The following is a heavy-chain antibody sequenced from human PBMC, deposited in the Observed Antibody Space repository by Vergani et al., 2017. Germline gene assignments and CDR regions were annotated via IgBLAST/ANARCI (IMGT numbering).Heavy chain of an antibody. Sequence: QVQLVQSGAEVKKPGASVKVSCKASGYTFTSYGISWVRQAPGQGLEWMGWISAYNGNTNYAQKLQGRVTMTTGTATSTAYMELRSLGSDATAVYSCARDIVVVTAIHYYYYYGMDVWGQGTTVTVSS. V-gene: IGHV1-18*01. CDR3: ARDIVVVTAIHYYYYYGMDV. CDR2: ISAYNGNT. CDR1: GYTFTSYG. J-gene: IGHJ6*02. D-gene: IGHD2-21*02.